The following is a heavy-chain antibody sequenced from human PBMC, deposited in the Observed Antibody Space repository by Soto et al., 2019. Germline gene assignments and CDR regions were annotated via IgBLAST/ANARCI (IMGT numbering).Heavy chain of an antibody. CDR1: GYTFTSYY. CDR3: ARDLSIAAPPTRPHDAFDI. V-gene: IGHV1-46*03. Sequence: ASVKVSCKASGYTFTSYYMHWVRQAPEQGLEWMGIINPSGGSTSYAQKFQGRVTMTRDTSTSTVYMELSSLRSEDTAVYYCARDLSIAAPPTRPHDAFDIWGQGTMVTVSS. J-gene: IGHJ3*02. D-gene: IGHD6-6*01. CDR2: INPSGGST.